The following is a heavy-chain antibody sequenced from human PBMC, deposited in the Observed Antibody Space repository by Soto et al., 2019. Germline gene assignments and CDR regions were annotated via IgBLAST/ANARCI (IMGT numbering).Heavy chain of an antibody. CDR3: AKVGYDFWSGYSSPYYFDY. CDR2: ISGSGGST. Sequence: GGSLRLSCAASGFTFSSYAMSWVRQAPGKGLEWVSAISGSGGSTYYADSVKGRFTISRDNSKNTLYLQMNSLRAEDTAVYYCAKVGYDFWSGYSSPYYFDYWGQGTLVTVSS. V-gene: IGHV3-23*01. CDR1: GFTFSSYA. J-gene: IGHJ4*02. D-gene: IGHD3-3*01.